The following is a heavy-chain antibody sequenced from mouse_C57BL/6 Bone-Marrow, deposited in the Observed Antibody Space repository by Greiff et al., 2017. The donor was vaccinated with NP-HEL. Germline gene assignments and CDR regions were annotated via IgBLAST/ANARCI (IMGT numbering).Heavy chain of an antibody. V-gene: IGHV1-56*01. CDR2: IFPGSGST. D-gene: IGHD1-1*01. CDR1: GYTFTRHW. CDR3: AYYYGSY. J-gene: IGHJ3*01. Sequence: VQLQQSGPELVRPGASVKISCKAPGYTFTRHWMQWVRQRPGQGLAWIGEIFPGSGSTYYNEKFKGKATLTVDTSSSTAYMQLSSLTSEDSAVYFCAYYYGSYWGQGTLVTVSA.